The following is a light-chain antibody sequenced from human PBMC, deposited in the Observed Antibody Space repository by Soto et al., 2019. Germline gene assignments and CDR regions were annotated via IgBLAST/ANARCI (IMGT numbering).Light chain of an antibody. V-gene: IGLV2-14*01. CDR1: SSDVGGYNY. CDR3: SSYTSSSTYV. Sequence: QSVLTQPASVSGSPGQPITISCTGTSSDVGGYNYVSWYQQHPGKAPKLMIYEVSNRPSGVSNRFSGSKSGKTASLTISGLQAEDEADYYCSSYTSSSTYVFGTGTKVTVL. CDR2: EVS. J-gene: IGLJ1*01.